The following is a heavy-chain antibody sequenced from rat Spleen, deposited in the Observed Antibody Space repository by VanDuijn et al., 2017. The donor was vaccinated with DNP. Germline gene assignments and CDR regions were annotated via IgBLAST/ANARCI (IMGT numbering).Heavy chain of an antibody. CDR1: GFSLTSNS. Sequence: QVQLKESGPGLVQPSQTLSLTCTVSGFSLTSNSVSWVRQFPGKGLEWMGSMWSGGTTDYHPALKSRLSISRDTSKSQVFLKMNSLQTEDTAVYFCARSNAWGQGVMVTVSS. J-gene: IGHJ2*01. V-gene: IGHV2-1*01. CDR2: MWSGGTT. CDR3: ARSNA.